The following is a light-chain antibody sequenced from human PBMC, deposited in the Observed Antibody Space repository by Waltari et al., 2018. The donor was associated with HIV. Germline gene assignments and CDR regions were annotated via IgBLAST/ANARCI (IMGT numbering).Light chain of an antibody. V-gene: IGKV1D-8*01. CDR3: QQYYAFPRT. CDR1: QAIYNY. CDR2: GAS. J-gene: IGKJ1*01. Sequence: VVWMTQSPALLSASTGDKVNVTCRLSQAIYNYLAWYQQRQGKAPILFIYGASTLQSGVPSRISGSVSWTDFTLTISCLQPEDFAVYYCQQYYAFPRTFGHGTKVEVK.